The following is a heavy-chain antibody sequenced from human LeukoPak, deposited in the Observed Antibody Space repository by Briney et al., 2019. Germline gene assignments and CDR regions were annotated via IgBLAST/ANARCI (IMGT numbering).Heavy chain of an antibody. CDR1: GFTFSRYS. CDR2: ISTNNKTI. D-gene: IGHD3-22*01. J-gene: IGHJ3*02. CDR3: ASYFHSTGYFKEGYAI. Sequence: GGSLRLSCVGSGFTFSRYSLNWVRQAPGKGLEWVSYISTNNKTIKYADSVKGRFAISRDNAKDFLYLQMTSLRAEDTAVYYCASYFHSTGYFKEGYAIWGRGTLVTVSS. V-gene: IGHV3-48*01.